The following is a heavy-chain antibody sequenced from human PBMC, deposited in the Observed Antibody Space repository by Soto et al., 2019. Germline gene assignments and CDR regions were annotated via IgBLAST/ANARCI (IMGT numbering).Heavy chain of an antibody. CDR3: AGNLGAEGRGLGYYPEY. CDR2: IYPGDSDT. D-gene: IGHD3-22*01. CDR1: GYSFTSYW. J-gene: IGHJ4*02. Sequence: GESLKIPCKGSGYSFTSYWIGWVRQMPGKGLEWMGIIYPGDSDTRYSPSFQGQVTISADKSISTAYLQWSSLKASDTAMYYCAGNLGAEGRGLGYYPEYWGRGSLVAVGS. V-gene: IGHV5-51*01.